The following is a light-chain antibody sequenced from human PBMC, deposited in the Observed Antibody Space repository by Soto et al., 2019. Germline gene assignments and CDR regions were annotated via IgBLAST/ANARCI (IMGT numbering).Light chain of an antibody. CDR1: NIGSKS. J-gene: IGLJ2*01. V-gene: IGLV3-21*04. Sequence: SYELTQPPSVSVAPGKTARITCGGNNIGSKSVQWYQQKPGQAPVLVIYYDNDRPSGIPERFSGSNSGNPATLTIRRVEAGDEADYYCQVWDSSSDRVVFGGGTKLTVL. CDR3: QVWDSSSDRVV. CDR2: YDN.